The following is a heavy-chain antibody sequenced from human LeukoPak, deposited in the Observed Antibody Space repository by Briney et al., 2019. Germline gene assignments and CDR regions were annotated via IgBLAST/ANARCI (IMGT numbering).Heavy chain of an antibody. J-gene: IGHJ4*02. V-gene: IGHV3-30-3*01. Sequence: GGSLRPSCTASAFTFDNFPMHWVRQASGKGLDWVALILKDGSNAFYADSVKGRFTISRDNSGNTLFLQMNSLRAEDTGIYYCARDFHYFFDYCGQGTLVTVSS. CDR3: ARDFHYFFDY. CDR2: ILKDGSNA. D-gene: IGHD2/OR15-2a*01. CDR1: AFTFDNFP.